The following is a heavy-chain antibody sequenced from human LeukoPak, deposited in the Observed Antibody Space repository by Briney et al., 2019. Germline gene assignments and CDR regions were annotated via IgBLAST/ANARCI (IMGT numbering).Heavy chain of an antibody. CDR1: GDSVRSYY. Sequence: SETLSLTCTVSGDSVRSYYWSWIRQPPGQGLEWLGHINGRGSTNYNPSLQGRVTISVDTSKNQFSLKLSSVTAADTAVYYCARALLGYCSSTSCSQFDYWGQGTLVTVSS. CDR3: ARALLGYCSSTSCSQFDY. J-gene: IGHJ4*02. CDR2: INGRGST. V-gene: IGHV4-59*02. D-gene: IGHD2-2*01.